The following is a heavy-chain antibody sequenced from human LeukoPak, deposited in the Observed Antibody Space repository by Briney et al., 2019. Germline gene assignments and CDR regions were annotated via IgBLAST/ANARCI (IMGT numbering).Heavy chain of an antibody. CDR3: ARDQGGNTYEY. CDR2: IYYSGST. D-gene: IGHD4-23*01. J-gene: IGHJ4*02. Sequence: PSETLSLTCTVSGGSISSSSYYWGWIRQPPGKGLEWIGSIYYSGSTYYNPSLMSRLTMSVDTSMNQFSLKLSSVTAADTAVYYCARDQGGNTYEYWGQGTLVTVSS. CDR1: GGSISSSSYY. V-gene: IGHV4-39*07.